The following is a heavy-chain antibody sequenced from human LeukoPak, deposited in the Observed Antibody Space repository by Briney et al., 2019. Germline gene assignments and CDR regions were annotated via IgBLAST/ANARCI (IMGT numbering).Heavy chain of an antibody. Sequence: PGGSLRLSCAASGFTFDDYPMHWVRQAPGKGLEWVSGISWNSGSIGYADSVKGRFTISRDNAKNSLYLQMNSLRAEDTAVYYCAKDHRSRIFDCWGQGTLVTVSS. V-gene: IGHV3-9*01. CDR1: GFTFDDYP. J-gene: IGHJ4*02. CDR2: ISWNSGSI. CDR3: AKDHRSRIFDC.